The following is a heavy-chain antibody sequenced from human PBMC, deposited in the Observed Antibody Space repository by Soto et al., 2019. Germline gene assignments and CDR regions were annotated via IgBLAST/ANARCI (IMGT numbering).Heavy chain of an antibody. D-gene: IGHD3-3*01. V-gene: IGHV5-51*01. CDR1: GYSFTIYW. CDR3: ARQTRESAFDY. J-gene: IGHJ4*02. CDR2: IYPGDSDT. Sequence: GESLKISCNGSGYSFTIYWIGWVRQMPGKGLEWMGIIYPGDSDTRYSPSFQGQVTISADKSISTAYLQWSSLKASDTAMYYCARQTRESAFDYWGQGTLVTVSS.